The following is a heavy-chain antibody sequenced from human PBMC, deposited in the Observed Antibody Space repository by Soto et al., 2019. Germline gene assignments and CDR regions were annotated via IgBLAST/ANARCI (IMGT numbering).Heavy chain of an antibody. CDR3: ARDNPAIYGMDV. CDR1: GFTFSSYG. CDR2: ISYDGSNK. V-gene: IGHV3-30*03. D-gene: IGHD2-2*01. Sequence: GGSLRLSCAASGFTFSSYGMHWVRQAPGKGLEWVAVISYDGSNKYYADSVKGRFTISRDNAKNSLYLQMNSLRAEDTAVYYCARDNPAIYGMDVWGQGTTVTVSS. J-gene: IGHJ6*02.